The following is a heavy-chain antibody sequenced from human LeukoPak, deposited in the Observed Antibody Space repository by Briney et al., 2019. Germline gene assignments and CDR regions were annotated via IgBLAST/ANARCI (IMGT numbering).Heavy chain of an antibody. Sequence: GESLRISCKGSGYSFTSYWISWVRQMPGKGLEWMGRIDPSDSYTNYSPSFQGHATISADKSINTAYLQWSSLKASDTAMYYCARRNGDYGDYFDYWGQGTLVTVSS. J-gene: IGHJ4*02. CDR3: ARRNGDYGDYFDY. CDR2: IDPSDSYT. D-gene: IGHD4-17*01. CDR1: GYSFTSYW. V-gene: IGHV5-10-1*01.